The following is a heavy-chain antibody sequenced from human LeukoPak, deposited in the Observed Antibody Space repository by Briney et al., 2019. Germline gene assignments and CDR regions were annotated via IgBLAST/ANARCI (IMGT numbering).Heavy chain of an antibody. CDR3: ARDSRGNNDFYYYYGMDV. V-gene: IGHV1-2*06. J-gene: IGHJ6*02. CDR1: GYTFIDYY. Sequence: GASVKVSCKASGYTFIDYYLHWVRQAPGQGLEWMGRINPNSGGAKYGQKFQGRVTMTRDTSVTTVYMELSRLRSDDTAVYYCARDSRGNNDFYYYYGMDVWGQGTTVTVSS. D-gene: IGHD1/OR15-1a*01. CDR2: INPNSGGA.